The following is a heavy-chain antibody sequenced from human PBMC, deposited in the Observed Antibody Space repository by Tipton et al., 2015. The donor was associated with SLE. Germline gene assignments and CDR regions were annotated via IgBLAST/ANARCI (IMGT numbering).Heavy chain of an antibody. D-gene: IGHD3-22*01. CDR3: ARDGRYYYDSRAMDV. J-gene: IGHJ6*04. Sequence: LRLSCTVSGGSISSDNSFWTWIRQVPGEGLEWIGNIYYSGSTYYNPSLKSRVTISVDTSKNQFSLKLSSVTAADTAVYYCARDGRYYYDSRAMDVWGKGTTVTVSS. V-gene: IGHV4-31*02. CDR1: GGSISSDNSF. CDR2: IYYSGST.